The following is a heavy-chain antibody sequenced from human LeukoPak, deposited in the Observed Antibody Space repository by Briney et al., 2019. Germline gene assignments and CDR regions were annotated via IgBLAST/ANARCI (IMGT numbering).Heavy chain of an antibody. V-gene: IGHV3-23*01. D-gene: IGHD7-27*01. CDR2: ISPSGDIT. Sequence: GGSLRLSCAASGFTFSSYSMNWVRQAPGKGLEWVSGISPSGDITYYADSVMGRFSISRDNPKSTVSLQMSSLRAEDTALYYCVRDLHWGGFDVWGQGTMVTVSS. CDR3: VRDLHWGGFDV. J-gene: IGHJ3*01. CDR1: GFTFSSYS.